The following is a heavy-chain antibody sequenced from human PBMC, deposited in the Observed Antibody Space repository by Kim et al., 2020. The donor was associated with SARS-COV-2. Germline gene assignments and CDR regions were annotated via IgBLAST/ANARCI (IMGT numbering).Heavy chain of an antibody. Sequence: SETLSLTCAVYGGSFSGYYWSWIRQPPGKGLEWIGEINHSGSTNYNPSLKSRVTISVDTSKNQFSLKLSSVTAADKAVYYCARAPYQLLYWFDPWGQGTL. CDR2: INHSGST. CDR3: ARAPYQLLYWFDP. D-gene: IGHD2-2*01. CDR1: GGSFSGYY. V-gene: IGHV4-34*01. J-gene: IGHJ5*02.